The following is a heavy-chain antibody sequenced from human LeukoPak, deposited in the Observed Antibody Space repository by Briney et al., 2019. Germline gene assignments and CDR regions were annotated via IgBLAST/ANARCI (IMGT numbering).Heavy chain of an antibody. CDR3: Y. J-gene: IGHJ4*02. CDR1: GFTFSSYA. CDR2: ISYDGSNK. V-gene: IGHV3-30*04. Sequence: GRSLRLSCAASGFTFSSYAMHWVRQAPGKGLEWVAVISYDGSNKYYADSVKGRFTISRDNSKNTLYLQMNSLRAEDTAVYFDYWGQGTLVTVSS.